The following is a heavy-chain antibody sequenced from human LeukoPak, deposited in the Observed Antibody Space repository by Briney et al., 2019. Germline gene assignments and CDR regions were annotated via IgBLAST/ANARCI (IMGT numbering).Heavy chain of an antibody. CDR2: ILPNSGDT. CDR3: ARPPHELVSAAPFDY. D-gene: IGHD2-2*01. Sequence: GASVKVSYKASGYTFPLYYIHWLRRAPGEGLEWVGWILPNSGDTFYAQRFRGRVTMTSDTSTNTAYMDLYKLTSDDTAVYFCARPPHELVSAAPFDYWGQGTLVTVSS. J-gene: IGHJ4*02. CDR1: GYTFPLYY. V-gene: IGHV1-2*02.